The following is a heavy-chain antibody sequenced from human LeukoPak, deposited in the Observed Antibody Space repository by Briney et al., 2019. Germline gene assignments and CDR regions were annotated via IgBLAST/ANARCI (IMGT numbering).Heavy chain of an antibody. CDR1: GFTFSSYS. V-gene: IGHV3-48*01. D-gene: IGHD3-22*01. J-gene: IGHJ4*02. Sequence: PGGSLRLSCAASGFTFSSYSMNWVRQAPGKGLEWVSYISSSSSTIYYADSVKGRFTISRDNAKNSLYLQMNSLRAEDTAVYYCARDLYDSSGYYKPFDYWGQGTLVTVSS. CDR2: ISSSSSTI. CDR3: ARDLYDSSGYYKPFDY.